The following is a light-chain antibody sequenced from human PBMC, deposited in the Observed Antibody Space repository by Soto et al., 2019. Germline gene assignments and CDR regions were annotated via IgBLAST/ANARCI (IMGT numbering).Light chain of an antibody. V-gene: IGKV1-33*01. J-gene: IGKJ3*01. CDR2: DAC. Sequence: DIQMTQSPSSLSASVGDRVTITCQASQDISNYLNWYQQKPGKAPKLLIYDACNLETGVPSRFSGSGSGIDFSITISGRQPEGTATYYCQQYDYLPPFTFGPGTKVD. CDR1: QDISNY. CDR3: QQYDYLPPFT.